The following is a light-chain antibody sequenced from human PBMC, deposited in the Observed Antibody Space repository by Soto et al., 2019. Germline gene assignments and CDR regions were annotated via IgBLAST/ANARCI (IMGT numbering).Light chain of an antibody. CDR2: WAS. CDR3: QQYYSTPLT. V-gene: IGKV4-1*01. CDR1: QSVLYSSNNKNY. Sequence: DIVMTQSPDSLAVSLGERATINCKSSQSVLYSSNNKNYLAWYQQKPGQPPKLLIYWASTRESGVPDRFSGSGSGTDFTLTISSLXXXXXAVYYCQQYYSTPLTFGGGTKVEIK. J-gene: IGKJ4*01.